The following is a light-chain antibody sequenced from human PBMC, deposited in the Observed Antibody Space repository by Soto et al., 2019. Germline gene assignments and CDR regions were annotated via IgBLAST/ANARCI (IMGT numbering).Light chain of an antibody. Sequence: SAINLSESPGDRATLSCRASQSASSSLAWYQQRPGQAPRLLIYGASTGATGVPDRFSGSGSGTEFTLTISSLQPEDYAVYYCQQYNSYSFGQGTKVDIK. J-gene: IGKJ1*01. CDR1: QSASSS. CDR3: QQYNSYS. V-gene: IGKV3-15*01. CDR2: GAS.